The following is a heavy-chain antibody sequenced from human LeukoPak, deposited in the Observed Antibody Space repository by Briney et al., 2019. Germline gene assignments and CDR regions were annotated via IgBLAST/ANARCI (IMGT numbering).Heavy chain of an antibody. J-gene: IGHJ4*02. CDR1: GGTFSSYA. Sequence: SVNVSCKASGGTFSSYAISWVRQAPGQGLEWMGGIIPIFGTANYAQKFQGRVTITADESTSTAYMELSSLRSEDTAVYYCARYYGSGSYPYYFDYWGQGTLVTVSS. CDR3: ARYYGSGSYPYYFDY. D-gene: IGHD3-10*01. CDR2: IIPIFGTA. V-gene: IGHV1-69*01.